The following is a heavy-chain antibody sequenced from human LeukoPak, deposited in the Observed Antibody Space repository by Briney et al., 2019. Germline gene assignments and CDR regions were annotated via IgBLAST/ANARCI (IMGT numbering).Heavy chain of an antibody. CDR1: GFTFSSYS. CDR3: ARGYYYGSGSGFDY. D-gene: IGHD3-10*01. V-gene: IGHV3-48*04. J-gene: IGHJ4*02. CDR2: ISSSTI. Sequence: PGGSLRLSCAASGFTFSSYSMNWVRQAPGEGLGWVSYISSSTIYYADSVKGRFTISRDNAKNSLYLQMNSLRAEGTAVYYCARGYYYGSGSGFDYWGQGTLVTVSS.